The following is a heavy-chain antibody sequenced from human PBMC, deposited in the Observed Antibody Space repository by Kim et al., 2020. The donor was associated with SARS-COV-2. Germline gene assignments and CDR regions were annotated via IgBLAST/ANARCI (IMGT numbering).Heavy chain of an antibody. CDR2: IYSGGSST. CDR3: AKYRVGHYDILTGYFDY. J-gene: IGHJ4*02. Sequence: GGSLRLSCAASGFTFSSYAMSWVRQAPGKGLEWVSVIYSGGSSTYYADSVKGRFTISRDNSKNTLYLQMNSLRAEDTAVYYCAKYRVGHYDILTGYFDYWGQGTLVTVSS. CDR1: GFTFSSYA. D-gene: IGHD3-9*01. V-gene: IGHV3-23*03.